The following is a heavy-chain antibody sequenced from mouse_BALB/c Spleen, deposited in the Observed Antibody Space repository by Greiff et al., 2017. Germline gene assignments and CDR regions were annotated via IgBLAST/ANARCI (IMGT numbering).Heavy chain of an antibody. CDR2: IWSGGST. J-gene: IGHJ4*01. Sequence: VQLKESGPGLVQPSQSLSFTCTVSGFSLTSYGVQWVRQSPGKGLEWLGVIWSGGSTDYNAAFISRLSISKDNSKSQVFFKMNSLQANDTAIYYCGRLEEGYYAMDYWGQGTSVTVSS. V-gene: IGHV2-2*02. CDR3: GRLEEGYYAMDY. CDR1: GFSLTSYG.